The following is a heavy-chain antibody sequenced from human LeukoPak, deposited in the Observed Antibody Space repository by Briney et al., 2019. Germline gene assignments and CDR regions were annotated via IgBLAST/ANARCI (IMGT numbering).Heavy chain of an antibody. Sequence: PSKTLSLTCTVSGGSISSGGYYWSWIRQHPGKGLEWIGYIYYSGSTYYNPSLKSRVTISVDTSKNRFSLKLSSVTAADTAVYYCARLLNWNDVADAFDIWGQGTMVTVSS. CDR2: IYYSGST. CDR1: GGSISSGGYY. CDR3: ARLLNWNDVADAFDI. D-gene: IGHD1-20*01. J-gene: IGHJ3*02. V-gene: IGHV4-31*03.